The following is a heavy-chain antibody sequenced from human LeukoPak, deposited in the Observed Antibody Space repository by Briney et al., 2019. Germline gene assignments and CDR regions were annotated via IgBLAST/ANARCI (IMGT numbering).Heavy chain of an antibody. V-gene: IGHV4-4*07. Sequence: SETLSLTCTVSGGSISSYYWSWIRQPAGKGLEWIGRIYTSGSTNYNPSLKSRVTMSVDTSKNQFSLKLSSVTAADTAVYYCARAQYCSSTSLGCYYMDVWGKGTTVTVSS. J-gene: IGHJ6*03. D-gene: IGHD2-2*01. CDR3: ARAQYCSSTSLGCYYMDV. CDR1: GGSISSYY. CDR2: IYTSGST.